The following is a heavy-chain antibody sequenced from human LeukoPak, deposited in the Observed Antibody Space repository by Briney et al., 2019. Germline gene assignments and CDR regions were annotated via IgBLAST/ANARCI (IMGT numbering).Heavy chain of an antibody. J-gene: IGHJ4*02. D-gene: IGHD1-26*01. CDR3: ARVWGVGATWTVLDY. Sequence: SETLSLTCAVYGGSFSGYYWSWIRQPPGKGLEWIGEINHSGSTNYNPSLKSRVTISVDTSKNQFSLKLSSVTAADTAVYYCARVWGVGATWTVLDYWGQGTLVTVSS. V-gene: IGHV4-34*01. CDR2: INHSGST. CDR1: GGSFSGYY.